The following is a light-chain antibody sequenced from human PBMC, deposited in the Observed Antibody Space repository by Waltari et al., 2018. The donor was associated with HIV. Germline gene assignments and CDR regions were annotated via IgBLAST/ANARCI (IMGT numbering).Light chain of an antibody. CDR3: HQSDSTPWT. CDR1: QTINTF. Sequence: DIQITQSPSSLSASVGDRVTLTCRASQTINTFLNWYQQQPGKAPKVLIYDSTSLERGVPGRFRGSGSGTDFTLDIIGLEAEDVATYFCHQSDSTPWTFGQGTKVEI. CDR2: DST. V-gene: IGKV1-39*01. J-gene: IGKJ1*01.